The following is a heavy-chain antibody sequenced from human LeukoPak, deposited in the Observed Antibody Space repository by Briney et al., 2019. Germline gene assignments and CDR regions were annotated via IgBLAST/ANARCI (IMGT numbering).Heavy chain of an antibody. CDR3: ARVAAAGPARHFDY. CDR2: INTDGSST. D-gene: IGHD6-13*01. CDR1: GFTFSSYW. J-gene: IGHJ4*02. V-gene: IGHV3-74*01. Sequence: PGGSLRLSCAASGFTFSSYWMHWVRQAPGKGLVWVSRINTDGSSTSYADSVKGRFTISRDNAKNTLYLQMNSLRAEDTAVYYCARVAAAGPARHFDYWGQGTLVTVSS.